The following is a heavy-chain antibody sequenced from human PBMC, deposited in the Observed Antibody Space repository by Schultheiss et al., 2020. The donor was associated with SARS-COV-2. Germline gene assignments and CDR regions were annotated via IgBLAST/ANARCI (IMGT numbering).Heavy chain of an antibody. Sequence: GGSLRLSCAASGFTFSSYWMSWVRQAPGKGLEWVSSISSSSSYIYYADSVKGRFTISRDNAKKSLYLQMNSLRAEDTAVYYCAREDLTGTFRFDPWGQGTLVTVSS. V-gene: IGHV3-21*01. CDR1: GFTFSSYW. J-gene: IGHJ5*02. CDR3: AREDLTGTFRFDP. CDR2: ISSSSSYI. D-gene: IGHD1-7*01.